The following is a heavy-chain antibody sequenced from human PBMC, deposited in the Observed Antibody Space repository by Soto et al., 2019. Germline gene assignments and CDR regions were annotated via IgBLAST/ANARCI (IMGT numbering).Heavy chain of an antibody. V-gene: IGHV3-21*01. Sequence: PGGSLRLSCAASGFTFSSYTVNWVRQAPGKGLEWVSSISSSSSYIYYADSVKGRFTISRDNAKNSLYLQMNSLRAEDTAVYYCARDRAGYYGMDVWGQGTTVTVSS. D-gene: IGHD3-10*01. J-gene: IGHJ6*02. CDR3: ARDRAGYYGMDV. CDR2: ISSSSSYI. CDR1: GFTFSSYT.